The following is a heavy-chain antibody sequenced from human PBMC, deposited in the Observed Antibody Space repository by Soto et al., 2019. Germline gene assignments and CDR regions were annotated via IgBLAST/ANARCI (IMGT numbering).Heavy chain of an antibody. CDR1: GGSFSGYY. D-gene: IGHD2-2*01. V-gene: IGHV4-34*01. Sequence: PSETLSLTCAVYGGSFSGYYWSWIRQPPGKGLEWIGEINHSGSTNYNPSLKSRVTISVDTSKNQFSLKLSSVTAADTAVYYCARHAVVPAAISYYYYGMDVWGQGTTVTVS. J-gene: IGHJ6*02. CDR2: INHSGST. CDR3: ARHAVVPAAISYYYYGMDV.